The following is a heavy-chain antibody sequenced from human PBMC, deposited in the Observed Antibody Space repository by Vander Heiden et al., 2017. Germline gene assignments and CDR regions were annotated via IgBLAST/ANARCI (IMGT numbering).Heavy chain of an antibody. V-gene: IGHV3-21*01. D-gene: IGHD3-10*02. CDR1: GFTCSSYG. CDR3: ARGLELRSYYYYYGMDV. J-gene: IGHJ6*01. CDR2: ISSSSSYI. Sequence: EVQLVESGGGVVKPGGSLRLSCAASGFTCSSYGMNWVRQAPGKGLEWVSSISSSSSYIYYADSVKGRFTISRDNAKNSLYLQMNSLRAQHTAVYYGARGLELRSYYYYYGMDVWGQGPTVTHSS.